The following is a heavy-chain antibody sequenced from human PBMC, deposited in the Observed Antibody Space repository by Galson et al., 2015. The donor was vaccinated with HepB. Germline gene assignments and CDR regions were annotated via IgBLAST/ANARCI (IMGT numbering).Heavy chain of an antibody. D-gene: IGHD3-16*01. CDR3: AGGSTLRLGECPAGGCHSDH. CDR1: GGTFNSFA. CDR2: IIPMFGAP. J-gene: IGHJ5*02. V-gene: IGHV1-69*06. Sequence: SCKASGGTFNSFAVSWVRQAPGQGLEWMGGIIPMFGAPHYAQKFKGRATINADKSTTTAHLELNSLTSEDTAIYYCAGGSTLRLGECPAGGCHSDHWGQGTLVTVAS.